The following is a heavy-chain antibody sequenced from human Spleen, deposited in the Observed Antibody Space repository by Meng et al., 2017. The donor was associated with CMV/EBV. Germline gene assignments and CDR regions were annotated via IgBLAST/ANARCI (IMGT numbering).Heavy chain of an antibody. CDR2: VNPSGGAT. V-gene: IGHV1-46*01. Sequence: SCKTSGNHFTNNCMHWVRQAPGQGPEWVGSVNPSGGATSFPQKFQGRVTLTRDTSTSTVHMELSRLTPDDTAVYYCARQSFGSGSYDIWGQGTLVTVSS. D-gene: IGHD3-10*01. CDR3: ARQSFGSGSYDI. CDR1: GNHFTNNC. J-gene: IGHJ1*01.